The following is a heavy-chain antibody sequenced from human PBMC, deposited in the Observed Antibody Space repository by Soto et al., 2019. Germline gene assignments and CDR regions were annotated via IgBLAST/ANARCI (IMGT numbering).Heavy chain of an antibody. CDR2: ISYDGSNK. CDR1: GFTFSSYG. J-gene: IGHJ4*02. Sequence: QVQLVESGGGVVQPGRSLRLSCAASGFTFSSYGMHGVRQAPGKGLEWVAVISYDGSNKYYADSVKGRFTISRDNSKNTLYLQMNSLRAEDTAVYYCAKVEGPWVPNGGLYYFDYWGQGTLVTVSS. D-gene: IGHD2-15*01. V-gene: IGHV3-30*18. CDR3: AKVEGPWVPNGGLYYFDY.